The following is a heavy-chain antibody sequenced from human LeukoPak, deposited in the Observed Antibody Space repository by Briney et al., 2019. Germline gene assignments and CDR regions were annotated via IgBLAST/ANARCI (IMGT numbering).Heavy chain of an antibody. J-gene: IGHJ4*02. CDR3: ARDDTSYYDILTGYSVSGFDY. D-gene: IGHD3-9*01. CDR2: INPSGGST. V-gene: IGHV1-46*01. Sequence: GASVKVSCKASGYTFTSYYMHWVRQAPGQGLEWMGIINPSGGSTSYAQKFQGRVTMTRDTSTSTVYMELSSLRSDDTAVYYCARDDTSYYDILTGYSVSGFDYWGQGTLVTVSS. CDR1: GYTFTSYY.